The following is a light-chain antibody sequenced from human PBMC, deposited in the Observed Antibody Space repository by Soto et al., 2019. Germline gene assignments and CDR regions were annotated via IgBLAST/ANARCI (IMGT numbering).Light chain of an antibody. CDR2: GAS. CDR3: QQYNDWYS. V-gene: IGKV3-15*01. Sequence: EIVMTQSPATLSVSPGERATLSCRASQSLSSDLAWYQQKPGQAPRLLIYGASTRATGIPARFSSSGSGTEFTLTISSLQSEDFALYYCQQYNDWYSFGQGTKLEIK. CDR1: QSLSSD. J-gene: IGKJ2*01.